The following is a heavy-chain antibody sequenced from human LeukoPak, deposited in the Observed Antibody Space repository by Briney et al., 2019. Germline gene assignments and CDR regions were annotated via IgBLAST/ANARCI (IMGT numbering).Heavy chain of an antibody. CDR2: IYYSGST. CDR3: ARGRSGWYNY. Sequence: PSETLSLTCAVYGGSFSGYYWSWIRQHPGKGLEWIGYIYYSGSTYYNPSLKSRITISVDTSKNQFSLKLSSVTAADTAVYYCARGRSGWYNYWGQGTLVTVSS. CDR1: GGSFSGYY. D-gene: IGHD6-19*01. J-gene: IGHJ4*02. V-gene: IGHV4-31*11.